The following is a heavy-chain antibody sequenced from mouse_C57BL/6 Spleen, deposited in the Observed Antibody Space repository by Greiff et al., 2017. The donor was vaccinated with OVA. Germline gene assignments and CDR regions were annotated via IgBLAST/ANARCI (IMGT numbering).Heavy chain of an antibody. CDR2: IYPGDGDT. J-gene: IGHJ4*01. CDR1: GYAFSSYW. CDR3: ARDYGPSFMDY. V-gene: IGHV1-80*01. Sequence: QVQLQQSGAELVKPGASVKISCKASGYAFSSYWMNWVKQRPGKGLEWIGLIYPGDGDTNYNGKFKGKATLTADKSSSTAYMQLSSLTSEDSAVYFCARDYGPSFMDYWGQGTSVTVSS. D-gene: IGHD1-1*01.